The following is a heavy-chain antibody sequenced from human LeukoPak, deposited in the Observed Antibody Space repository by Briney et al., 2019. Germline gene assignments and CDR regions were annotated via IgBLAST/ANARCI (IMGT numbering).Heavy chain of an antibody. CDR3: ARVGSSSSPFDY. D-gene: IGHD6-13*01. CDR1: GGTFSSYA. V-gene: IGHV1-69*13. J-gene: IGHJ4*02. CDR2: IFPISGTV. Sequence: SVKVSCKASGGTFSSYAISWVRQAPGQGLDWMGGIFPISGTVKYAQKFQGRVTITADESTSTAYMELSSLRSEDTAVYYCARVGSSSSPFDYWGQGTLVTVSS.